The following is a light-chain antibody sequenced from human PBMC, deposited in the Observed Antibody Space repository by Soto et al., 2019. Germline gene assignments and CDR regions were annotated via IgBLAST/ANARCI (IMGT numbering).Light chain of an antibody. CDR1: QGVYRW. Sequence: DIQMTQSPSSVSASVGDRVTITCRASQGVYRWLALYQQKPGKAPNLLIYAASSFQTWVPSRLSSSGSETDVTVTISCLQPEDFATFYCQQANSFTWTLGQGTKVEIK. V-gene: IGKV1-12*01. J-gene: IGKJ1*01. CDR3: QQANSFTWT. CDR2: AAS.